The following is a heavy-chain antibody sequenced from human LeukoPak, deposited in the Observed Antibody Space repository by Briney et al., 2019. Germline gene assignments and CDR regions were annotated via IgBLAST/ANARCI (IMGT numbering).Heavy chain of an antibody. J-gene: IGHJ3*02. V-gene: IGHV1-69*13. CDR3: ARKPDWNAPSGAFDI. CDR1: GGTFSSYA. D-gene: IGHD1-1*01. CDR2: IIPIFGTA. Sequence: SVKVSCKASGGTFSSYAISWVRQAPGQGLEWMGGIIPIFGTANYAQKFQGRVTITADESTSTAYMELSSLRSEDTAVYYCARKPDWNAPSGAFDIWGQGTMVTVSS.